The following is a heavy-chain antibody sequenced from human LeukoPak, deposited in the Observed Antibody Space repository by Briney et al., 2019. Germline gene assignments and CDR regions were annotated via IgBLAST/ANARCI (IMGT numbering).Heavy chain of an antibody. D-gene: IGHD3-22*01. J-gene: IGHJ3*02. V-gene: IGHV3-30-3*01. CDR3: ARVDLYYYDSSGDAFDI. CDR1: GFTFSSYA. Sequence: PGGSLRLSCAASGFTFSSYAMHWVRQAPGKGLEWVTFISYDGSNKYYADSVKGRFTISRDNPKNTLYLQMNSLRAEDTAVYYCARVDLYYYDSSGDAFDIWGQGTMVTVSS. CDR2: ISYDGSNK.